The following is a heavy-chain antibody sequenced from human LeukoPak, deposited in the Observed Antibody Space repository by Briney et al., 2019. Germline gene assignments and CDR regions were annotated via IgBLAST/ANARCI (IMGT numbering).Heavy chain of an antibody. V-gene: IGHV4-61*01. D-gene: IGHD3-10*01. CDR1: GGSVSSGSYY. CDR3: AATMVRGAFWSWFDP. Sequence: KSSETLSLTCTVSGGSVSSGSYYWSWIRQPPGKGLEWIGYIYYSGSTNYNPSLKSRVTISVDTSKNQFSLKLSSVTAADTAVYYCAATMVRGAFWSWFDPWGQGTLVTVSS. CDR2: IYYSGST. J-gene: IGHJ5*02.